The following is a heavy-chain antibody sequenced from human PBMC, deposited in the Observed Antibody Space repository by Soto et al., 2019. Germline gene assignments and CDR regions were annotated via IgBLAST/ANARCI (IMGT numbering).Heavy chain of an antibody. CDR1: GGSISSGGYY. J-gene: IGHJ5*02. D-gene: IGHD3-10*01. Sequence: SETLSLTCTVSGGSISSGGYYWSWIRQHPGKGLEWIVYIYYSGSTYYNPYLKSRVTISVGTSKNQFSLKLSSVTAADTAVYYCARRGYYGSGTQTPGSNWFDPWGQGTLVTVSS. CDR2: IYYSGST. CDR3: ARRGYYGSGTQTPGSNWFDP. V-gene: IGHV4-31*03.